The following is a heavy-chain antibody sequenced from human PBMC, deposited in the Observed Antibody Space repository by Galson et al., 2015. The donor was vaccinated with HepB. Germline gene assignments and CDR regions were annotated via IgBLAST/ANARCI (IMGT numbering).Heavy chain of an antibody. CDR3: AKERGLGFCSSTSCYALFPMGYYYYGMDV. CDR1: GFTLSSYG. Sequence: SQRLSCAASGFTLSSYGMHWVRQAPGKGLEWVAVIWYDGSNKYYADSVKGRLTISRSNSKNTLYLQMNSLRAEDTALYYCAKERGLGFCSSTSCYALFPMGYYYYGMDVWGQGTTVTVSS. V-gene: IGHV3-33*06. D-gene: IGHD2-2*01. CDR2: IWYDGSNK. J-gene: IGHJ6*02.